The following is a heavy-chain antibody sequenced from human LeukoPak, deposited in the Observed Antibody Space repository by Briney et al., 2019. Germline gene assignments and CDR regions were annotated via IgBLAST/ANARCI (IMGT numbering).Heavy chain of an antibody. CDR3: ARLYDSFRAFDI. Sequence: SQTLSLTCSVSGGSISSGSYYWSWIRQHPGKGLEWIGYIYYSGSTYYNPSLKSRVTISVDASKNQFSLKLNSVTAADTAVYYCARLYDSFRAFDIWGQGTIITVSS. CDR1: GGSISSGSYY. D-gene: IGHD2-8*01. V-gene: IGHV4-31*03. J-gene: IGHJ3*02. CDR2: IYYSGST.